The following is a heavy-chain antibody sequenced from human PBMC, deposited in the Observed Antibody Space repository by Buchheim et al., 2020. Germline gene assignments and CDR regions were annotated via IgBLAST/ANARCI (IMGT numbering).Heavy chain of an antibody. CDR2: IYYSGST. Sequence: QLQLQESGPGLVKPSETLSLTCTVSGGSISSSSYYWGWIRQPPGKGLEWIGSIYYSGSTYYNPPLKSRVTIPVDTSKNQFSLKLSSVTAADTAVYYCASGPFEYYYDSSGYYLDWGYWGQGTL. CDR3: ASGPFEYYYDSSGYYLDWGY. D-gene: IGHD3-22*01. V-gene: IGHV4-39*07. J-gene: IGHJ4*02. CDR1: GGSISSSSYY.